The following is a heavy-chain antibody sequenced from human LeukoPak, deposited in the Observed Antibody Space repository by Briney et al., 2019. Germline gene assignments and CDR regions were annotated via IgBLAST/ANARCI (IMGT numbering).Heavy chain of an antibody. CDR3: GRGFALVPAGIPDY. V-gene: IGHV3-74*01. CDR2: ISSDGSST. D-gene: IGHD2-2*01. J-gene: IGHJ4*02. Sequence: PGGSRRLSCAASGFTFSNYWMHWARQAPGEGLVWVSRISSDGSSTTYADSVKGRFTISRDNAKNTLYLQMNSLRAEDTAVYYCGRGFALVPAGIPDYWGQGTLVTVSS. CDR1: GFTFSNYW.